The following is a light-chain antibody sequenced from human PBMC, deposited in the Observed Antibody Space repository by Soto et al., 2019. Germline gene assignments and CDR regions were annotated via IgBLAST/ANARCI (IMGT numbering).Light chain of an antibody. Sequence: QSVLTQPASVSGSPGQSITISCSGTSSDVGAYNYVSWYQHHPGKAPKLILFDVSIRPSGVSNRFSGSKSGNTASLTISGLQAEDEADYYCISYTTSSTPVFGGGTKLTVL. CDR3: ISYTTSSTPV. V-gene: IGLV2-14*03. J-gene: IGLJ2*01. CDR1: SSDVGAYNY. CDR2: DVS.